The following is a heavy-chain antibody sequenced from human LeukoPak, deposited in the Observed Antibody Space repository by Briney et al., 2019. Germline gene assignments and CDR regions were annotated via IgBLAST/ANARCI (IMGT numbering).Heavy chain of an antibody. CDR2: IYHSGST. CDR1: GGSISSSNW. CDR3: ARTPRIVGATIDY. Sequence: SETLSLTCAVSGGSISSSNWWSWVRQPPGKGLEWIGEIYHSGSTNYNPSLKSRVTISVDKSKNQSSLKLSSVTAADTAVYYCARTPRIVGATIDYWGQGTLVTVSS. J-gene: IGHJ4*02. V-gene: IGHV4-4*02. D-gene: IGHD1-26*01.